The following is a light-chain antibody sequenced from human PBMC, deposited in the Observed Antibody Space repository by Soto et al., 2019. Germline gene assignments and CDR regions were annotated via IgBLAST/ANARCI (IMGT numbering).Light chain of an antibody. V-gene: IGKV3-20*01. CDR2: GAS. CDR3: QQYGSSPFT. Sequence: EIVLTQSPGILSLSPGERATLSCRASQSVSSSYLAWYQQKPGQAPRLLIYGASSRATGIPDRFSGSGSGTDFTLTISRLEPEDFAVYYCQQYGSSPFTFGQGTKVEIK. CDR1: QSVSSSY. J-gene: IGKJ2*01.